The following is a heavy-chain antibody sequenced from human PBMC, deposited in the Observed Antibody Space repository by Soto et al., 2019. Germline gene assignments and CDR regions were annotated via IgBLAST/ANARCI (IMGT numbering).Heavy chain of an antibody. Sequence: GESLKISCKGSGYSFTSYWISWVRQMPGKGLEWMGRIDPSDSYTNYSPSFQGHVTISADKSISTAYLQWSSLKASDTAMYYCARSALVTPYSGYDYNWFDPWGQGTLVTVSS. CDR2: IDPSDSYT. J-gene: IGHJ5*02. CDR3: ARSALVTPYSGYDYNWFDP. D-gene: IGHD5-12*01. CDR1: GYSFTSYW. V-gene: IGHV5-10-1*01.